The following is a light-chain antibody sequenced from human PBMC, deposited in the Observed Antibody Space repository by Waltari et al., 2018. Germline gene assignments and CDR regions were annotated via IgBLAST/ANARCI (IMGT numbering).Light chain of an antibody. CDR3: QNHERLPAT. CDR1: QNIGRA. V-gene: IGKV3D-20*02. CDR2: EAS. J-gene: IGKJ1*01. Sequence: EVVLTQSPGTLSLSPGETATLSCRASQNIGRALVWYQQKSGQAPRLLIYEASTRATGIPDRFSGSGSGTDFSLTISRLEAEDFAVYYCQNHERLPATFGQGTKVEIK.